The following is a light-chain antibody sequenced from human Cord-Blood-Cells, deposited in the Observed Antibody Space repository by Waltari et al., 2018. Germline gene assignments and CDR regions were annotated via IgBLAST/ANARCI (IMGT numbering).Light chain of an antibody. V-gene: IGKV3-20*01. Sequence: EIVLPQSPGTLSLSPGERATLPCRASQRVSSSYLAWYQQKPGQAPRILIYGASSRATGIPDRFSGSGSGTDFTLTISRLEPEDFAVYYCQQYGSSPLTFGGGTKVEIK. CDR2: GAS. J-gene: IGKJ4*01. CDR1: QRVSSSY. CDR3: QQYGSSPLT.